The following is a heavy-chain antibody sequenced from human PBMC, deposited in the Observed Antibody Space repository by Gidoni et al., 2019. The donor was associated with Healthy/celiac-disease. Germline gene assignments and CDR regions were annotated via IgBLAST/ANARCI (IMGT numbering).Heavy chain of an antibody. V-gene: IGHV1-8*01. D-gene: IGHD3-10*01. J-gene: IGHJ6*02. CDR3: AERVPKGWFGEYLYGMDV. CDR2: MNPNRGNT. CDR1: GYTFTSYD. Sequence: QVQLVQSGAEVKKPGASVKVSCKASGYTFTSYDINWVRQATGQGLEWMGWMNPNRGNTGYAKKFQGRGTMTRKTSISTDYMALSSVRSEDTAVDYCAERVPKGWFGEYLYGMDVWGQGTKVTVS.